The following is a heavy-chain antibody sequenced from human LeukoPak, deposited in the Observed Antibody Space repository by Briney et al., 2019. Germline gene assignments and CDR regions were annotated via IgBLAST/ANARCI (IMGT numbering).Heavy chain of an antibody. CDR3: ARHGGGYYGSGSYLFDY. Sequence: GESLKIACNRYGYRFTSYWISWVRQMPGKGREWMGRIDPSDSYTNSSPSFQGHVTISADKSITTAYLQWSSLKASDTAMYYCARHGGGYYGSGSYLFDYWGQGTLVTVSS. CDR1: GYRFTSYW. J-gene: IGHJ4*02. V-gene: IGHV5-10-1*01. D-gene: IGHD3-10*01. CDR2: IDPSDSYT.